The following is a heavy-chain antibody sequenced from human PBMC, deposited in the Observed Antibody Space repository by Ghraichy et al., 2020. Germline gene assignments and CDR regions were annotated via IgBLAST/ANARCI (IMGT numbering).Heavy chain of an antibody. D-gene: IGHD1-1*01. Sequence: GESLNISCAASAFTFSTYDMNWVRQAPGKGLEWVSYIRGRSSTIYYAGSVKGRFTISRDDAKNSLYLQMNSLRAEDTTVYYCAREAIWNGGAMDVWGQGTTVTVSS. CDR3: AREAIWNGGAMDV. J-gene: IGHJ6*02. CDR2: IRGRSSTI. CDR1: AFTFSTYD. V-gene: IGHV3-48*01.